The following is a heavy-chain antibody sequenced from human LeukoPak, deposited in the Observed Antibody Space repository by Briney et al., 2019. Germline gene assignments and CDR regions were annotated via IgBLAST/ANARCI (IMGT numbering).Heavy chain of an antibody. Sequence: PSETLSLTCTVSGGSISSGDYYWSWIRQPPGKGLEWIGYIYYSGSTYYNPSLKSRVTISVDTSKNQFSLKLSSVTAADTAVYYCARITIFGVATPPAGMDVWGQGTTVTVSS. D-gene: IGHD3-3*01. CDR2: IYYSGST. CDR1: GGSISSGDYY. CDR3: ARITIFGVATPPAGMDV. V-gene: IGHV4-30-4*01. J-gene: IGHJ6*02.